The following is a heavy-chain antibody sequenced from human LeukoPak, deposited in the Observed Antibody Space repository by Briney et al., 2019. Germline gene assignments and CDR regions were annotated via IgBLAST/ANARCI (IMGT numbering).Heavy chain of an antibody. CDR2: ISSSSSYI. D-gene: IGHD6-19*01. CDR3: ARDRYSSGWMTFDY. CDR1: GFTFSSYS. V-gene: IGHV3-21*01. J-gene: IGHJ4*02. Sequence: GGSLRLSCAASGFTFSSYSMNWVRQAPGKRLEWVSSISSSSSYIYYADSVKGRFTISRDNAKNSLYLQMNSLRAEDTAVYYCARDRYSSGWMTFDYWGQGTLVTVSS.